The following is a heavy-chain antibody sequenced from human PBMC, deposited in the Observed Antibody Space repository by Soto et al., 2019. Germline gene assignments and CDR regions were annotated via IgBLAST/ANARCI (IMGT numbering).Heavy chain of an antibody. J-gene: IGHJ6*02. CDR1: GGTFSTSA. Sequence: QVQLVQSGAAVKKPGSSVKVSCKASGGTFSTSAISWVRQAPGQGLEWVGGIMPVFPTPDYAQSFQGRVTITADESTRTADLELTSLRADDTAVYYCARDKARLQLGGNYYYILDVWGQGTAITVSS. D-gene: IGHD1-1*01. V-gene: IGHV1-69*12. CDR3: ARDKARLQLGGNYYYILDV. CDR2: IMPVFPTP.